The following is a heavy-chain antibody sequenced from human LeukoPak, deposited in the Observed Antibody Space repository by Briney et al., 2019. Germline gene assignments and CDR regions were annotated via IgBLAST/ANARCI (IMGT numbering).Heavy chain of an antibody. V-gene: IGHV3-21*04. CDR3: AKDIGSGWSDDAFDI. CDR1: GFTFSSYS. J-gene: IGHJ3*02. D-gene: IGHD6-19*01. Sequence: GGSLRLSCAASGFTFSSYSMNWVRQAPGKGLEWVSSISSSSSYIYYADSVKGRFTISRDNAKNSLYLQMNSLRAEDTALYYCAKDIGSGWSDDAFDIWGQGTMVTVSS. CDR2: ISSSSSYI.